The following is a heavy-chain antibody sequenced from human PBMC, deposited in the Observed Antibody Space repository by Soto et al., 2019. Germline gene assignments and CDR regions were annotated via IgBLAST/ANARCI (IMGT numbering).Heavy chain of an antibody. V-gene: IGHV3-15*07. D-gene: IGHD6-19*01. CDR1: GFTFSNAW. Sequence: EVQLVESGGGLVKPGGSLRLSCAASGFTFSNAWMNWVRQAPGKGLEWVGRIKRKTDGGTTDYAAPVKGKFTISRDESNNTLYLQMNSLKTGVAAVYYCTTDKPYGSGWVSWGQGTLVTVSS. CDR2: IKRKTDGGTT. CDR3: TTDKPYGSGWVS. J-gene: IGHJ4*02.